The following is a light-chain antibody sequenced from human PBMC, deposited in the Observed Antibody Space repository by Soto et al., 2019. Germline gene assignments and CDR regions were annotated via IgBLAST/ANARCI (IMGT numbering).Light chain of an antibody. J-gene: IGLJ2*01. V-gene: IGLV7-43*01. CDR2: STS. CDR3: LLFCLGGHIGV. CDR1: TGAVTSGYY. Sequence: QTVVTQEPSLTVSPGGTVTLTCASSTGAVTSGYYANWFQKPGQAPRALIYSTSNKHSWTPARFSGSLLGGKAALTLSGVQPEDEAEYFCLLFCLGGHIGVFGGGTKLTVL.